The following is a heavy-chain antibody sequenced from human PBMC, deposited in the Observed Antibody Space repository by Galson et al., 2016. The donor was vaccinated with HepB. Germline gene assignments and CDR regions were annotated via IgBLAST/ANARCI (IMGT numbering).Heavy chain of an antibody. D-gene: IGHD6-19*01. CDR2: ISGDGTGT. Sequence: SLRLSCAASGFTFSIHAMSWVRQAPGKGLEWVSAISGDGTGTYYAGSVQGRFTSSRDRSKNTLYLQMNSLRADDTAVYYCARFTQPWLDRVYYFDYWGQGTLVTVSS. CDR3: ARFTQPWLDRVYYFDY. CDR1: GFTFSIHA. V-gene: IGHV3-23*01. J-gene: IGHJ4*02.